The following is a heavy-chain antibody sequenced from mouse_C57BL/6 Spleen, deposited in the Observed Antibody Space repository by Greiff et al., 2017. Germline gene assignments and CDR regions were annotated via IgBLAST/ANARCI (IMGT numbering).Heavy chain of an antibody. Sequence: QVQLQQPGAELVRPGSSVKLSCKASGYTFTSYWMDWVKQRPGQGLEWIGNIYPSDSETHYNQKFKDKATLTVDKSSSTAYMQLSSLTSEDSAVYYCARSPYYDNWYFDVWGTGTTVTVSS. CDR3: ARSPYYDNWYFDV. D-gene: IGHD2-4*01. J-gene: IGHJ1*03. CDR2: IYPSDSET. CDR1: GYTFTSYW. V-gene: IGHV1-61*01.